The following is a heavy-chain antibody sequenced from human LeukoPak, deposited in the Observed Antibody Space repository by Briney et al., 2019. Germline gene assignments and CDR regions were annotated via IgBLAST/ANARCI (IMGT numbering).Heavy chain of an antibody. V-gene: IGHV3-23*01. D-gene: IGHD4-23*01. CDR3: ARGYGGNPFDY. J-gene: IGHJ4*02. CDR2: ISGSGGST. CDR1: AFIFSGHW. Sequence: GGSLRLSCEGSAFIFSGHWMNWVRQTPGKGLEWVSAISGSGGSTYYADSVKGRFTISRDNSKNTLYLQMNSLRAEDTAVYYCARGYGGNPFDYWGQGTLVTVSS.